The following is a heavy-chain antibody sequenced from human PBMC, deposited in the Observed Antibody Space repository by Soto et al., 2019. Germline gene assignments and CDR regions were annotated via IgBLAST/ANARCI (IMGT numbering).Heavy chain of an antibody. CDR2: ISGSSGYT. J-gene: IGHJ5*02. V-gene: IGHV3-11*06. Sequence: QVQLVESGGGLVKPGGSLRLSCAASGFSFSDSYMSWVRQAPGKGLEWVAYISGSSGYTGYADSVKGRFTISRDNAKNSLYLQMNSLRVEDTAVYYCVKKGSGGNWFDPWGQGTLVTVS. D-gene: IGHD3-16*01. CDR1: GFSFSDSY. CDR3: VKKGSGGNWFDP.